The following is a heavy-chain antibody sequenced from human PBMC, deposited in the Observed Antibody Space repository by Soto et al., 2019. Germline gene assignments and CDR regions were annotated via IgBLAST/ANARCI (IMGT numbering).Heavy chain of an antibody. CDR3: AKDPTLYCSSTSCFHAEYFQH. J-gene: IGHJ1*01. V-gene: IGHV3-30*18. CDR1: GFTFSSYG. Sequence: GGSLRLSCAASGFTFSSYGMHWVRQAPGKGLEWVAVISYDGSNKYYADSVKGRFTISRDNSKNTLYLQMNSLRAEDTAVYYCAKDPTLYCSSTSCFHAEYFQHWGQGTLVTVSS. D-gene: IGHD2-2*01. CDR2: ISYDGSNK.